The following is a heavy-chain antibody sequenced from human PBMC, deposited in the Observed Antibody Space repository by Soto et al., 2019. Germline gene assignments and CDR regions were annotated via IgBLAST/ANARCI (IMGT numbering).Heavy chain of an antibody. V-gene: IGHV1-46*01. CDR1: GYTFTSYY. J-gene: IGHJ4*02. CDR2: INPSGGST. CDR3: ARVTGVGATFLSYFDY. D-gene: IGHD1-26*01. Sequence: ASVKVSCKASGYTFTSYYMHWVRQAPGQGLEWMGIINPSGGSTSYAQKFQGRVTMTRDTSTSTVYMELSSLRSEDTAVYYCARVTGVGATFLSYFDYWGQGTLVTVSS.